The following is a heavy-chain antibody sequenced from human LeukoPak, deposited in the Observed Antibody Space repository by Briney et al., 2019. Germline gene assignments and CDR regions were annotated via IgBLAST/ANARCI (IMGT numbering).Heavy chain of an antibody. V-gene: IGHV3-30-3*01. CDR2: ISYDGSNK. J-gene: IGHJ4*02. CDR3: ARDPNTQHYDSSGYYVDY. Sequence: PGGSLRLSCAASGFTFSSYAMHWVRQAPGKGLEWVAVISYDGSNKYYADSVKGRFTISRDNSKNTLYLQMNSLRAEDTAVYYCARDPNTQHYDSSGYYVDYWGQGTLVTVSS. CDR1: GFTFSSYA. D-gene: IGHD3-22*01.